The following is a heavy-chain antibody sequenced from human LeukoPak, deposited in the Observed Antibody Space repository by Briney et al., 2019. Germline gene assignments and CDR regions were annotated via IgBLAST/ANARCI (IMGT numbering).Heavy chain of an antibody. CDR3: ATGLQYGLWGVPYFYYMHA. Sequence: GESLKVSCKASGYDFTGYYVHWVRQAPGHGFEWMGWVNPRNGGTHYAQNFQGRVTITGDTSITTAYMELGSLTSDDTAVYYCATGLQYGLWGVPYFYYMHAWGKGTTVTVSS. J-gene: IGHJ6*03. V-gene: IGHV1-2*02. CDR1: GYDFTGYY. CDR2: VNPRNGGT. D-gene: IGHD3-10*01.